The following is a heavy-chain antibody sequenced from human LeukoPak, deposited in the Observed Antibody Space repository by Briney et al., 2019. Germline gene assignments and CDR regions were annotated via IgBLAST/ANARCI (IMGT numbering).Heavy chain of an antibody. CDR1: GFTFSSYS. V-gene: IGHV3-48*01. Sequence: GGSLRLSCAASGFTFSSYSMGWVRQAPGKGLEWVSYIGSTTIYAGSVKGRFTISRDNAKNSLYLQMNSLRAEDTAVYYCARDGPPPGAGDFDYWGQGTPVTVSS. J-gene: IGHJ4*02. D-gene: IGHD3-10*01. CDR3: ARDGPPPGAGDFDY. CDR2: IGSTTI.